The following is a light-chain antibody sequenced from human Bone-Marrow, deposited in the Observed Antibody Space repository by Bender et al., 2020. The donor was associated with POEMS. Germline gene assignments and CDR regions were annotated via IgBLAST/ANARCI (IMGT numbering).Light chain of an antibody. J-gene: IGLJ3*02. CDR2: RDN. CDR3: SAWDDSLSGWV. Sequence: QSVVTQPPSASAPPGQTVTISCSGGGPNIGSNSVHWYQHLPGRAPKLLIYRDNQRPSGVSDRFSASKSGTSASLAISELQSEDEALYYCSAWDDSLSGWVFGGGTKLTVL. V-gene: IGLV1-44*01. CDR1: GPNIGSNS.